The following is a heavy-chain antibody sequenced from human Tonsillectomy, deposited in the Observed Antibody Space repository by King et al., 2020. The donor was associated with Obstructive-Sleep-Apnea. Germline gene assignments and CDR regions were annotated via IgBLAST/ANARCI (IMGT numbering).Heavy chain of an antibody. Sequence: QLVESGGGVVQPGRSLRLSCAASGFTFRSYGMHWVRQAPGKGLEWVAAIWYDGSTKYYADSVKGRFTISRDNSKNTLYLQMNSLRVEDTAVYYCASALGYCSSTSCYEDYWGQGTLVTVSS. D-gene: IGHD2-2*01. CDR1: GFTFRSYG. J-gene: IGHJ4*02. V-gene: IGHV3-33*01. CDR2: IWYDGSTK. CDR3: ASALGYCSSTSCYEDY.